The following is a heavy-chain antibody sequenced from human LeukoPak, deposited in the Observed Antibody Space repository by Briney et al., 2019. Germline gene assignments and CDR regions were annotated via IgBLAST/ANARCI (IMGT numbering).Heavy chain of an antibody. CDR2: ISSSGSTI. Sequence: PGGSLRLSCAASGFTFSSYEMNWVRQAPGKGLEWVSYISSSGSTIYYADSVKGRFTISRDNAKNSLYLQMNSLRAEDTAVYYCARAYLHDYGDYQWFDPWGQGILVTVSS. J-gene: IGHJ5*02. D-gene: IGHD4-17*01. CDR1: GFTFSSYE. CDR3: ARAYLHDYGDYQWFDP. V-gene: IGHV3-48*03.